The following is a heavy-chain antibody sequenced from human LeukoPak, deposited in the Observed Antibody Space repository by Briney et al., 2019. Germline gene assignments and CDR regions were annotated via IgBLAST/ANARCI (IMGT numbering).Heavy chain of an antibody. J-gene: IGHJ4*02. D-gene: IGHD6-19*01. CDR2: INSDWSST. V-gene: IGHV3-74*01. Sequence: PGGSLRLSCAASGFTFSSYWMHWVRQAPGKGLVGVSRINSDWSSTSYADSVKGRFTISRDNAKNSLYLQMNSLRAEDTAVYYCVGSGWLWGGFDYWGPGTLVTVSS. CDR1: GFTFSSYW. CDR3: VGSGWLWGGFDY.